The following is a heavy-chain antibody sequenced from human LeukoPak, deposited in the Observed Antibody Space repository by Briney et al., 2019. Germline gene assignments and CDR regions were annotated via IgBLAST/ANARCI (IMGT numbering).Heavy chain of an antibody. CDR1: GFTFSSYG. CDR2: ISYDGSNK. D-gene: IGHD6-19*01. V-gene: IGHV3-30*18. CDR3: AKGSSSGWHYYYGMDV. Sequence: GSLRLSCAASGFTFSSYGMHWVRQAPGKGLEWVAVISYDGSNKYYADSVKGRFTISRDNSKNTLYLQMNSLRAEDTAVYYCAKGSSSGWHYYYGMDVWAQGTTVTVSS. J-gene: IGHJ6*02.